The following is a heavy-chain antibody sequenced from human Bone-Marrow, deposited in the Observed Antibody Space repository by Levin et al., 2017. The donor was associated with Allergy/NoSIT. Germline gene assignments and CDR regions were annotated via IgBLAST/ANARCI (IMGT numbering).Heavy chain of an antibody. Sequence: WASVKVSCKASGYTFTGYYMHWVRQAPGQGLEWMGWINPNSGGTNYAQKFQGRVTMTRDTSISTAYMELSRLRSDDTAVYYCARGMRRIAARPSSYYFDYWGQGTLVTVSS. CDR1: GYTFTGYY. J-gene: IGHJ4*02. CDR2: INPNSGGT. V-gene: IGHV1-2*02. D-gene: IGHD6-6*01. CDR3: ARGMRRIAARPSSYYFDY.